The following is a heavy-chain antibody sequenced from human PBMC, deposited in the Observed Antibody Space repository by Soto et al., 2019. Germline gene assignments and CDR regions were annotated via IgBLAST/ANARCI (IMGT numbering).Heavy chain of an antibody. CDR2: INPKFGDT. Sequence: QVQLVPSGAEVKEPGDSVRVSCEASGYTFTAYYLHWVRQAPGQGLEWMGWINPKFGDTTYAQDFQGRLTLTRDMSISTVYMDLSRLTSDDTAIYYCARSMDYYYGPGRCNGHGVWGQGTTVHVFS. D-gene: IGHD3-10*01. CDR1: GYTFTAYY. J-gene: IGHJ6*02. CDR3: ARSMDYYYGPGRCNGHGV. V-gene: IGHV1-2*02.